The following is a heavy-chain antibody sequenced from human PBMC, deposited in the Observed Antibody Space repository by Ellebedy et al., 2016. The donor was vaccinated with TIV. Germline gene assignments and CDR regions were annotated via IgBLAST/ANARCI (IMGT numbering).Heavy chain of an antibody. Sequence: GESLKISCAASGFSVSSNYVTWVRQAPGKGLEWVSVVYSAGGTYYADSVKGRFTISRDNSKNTVYLQMNSLRAEDTAVYYCAREASYNSMEDDAFDIWGQGTMVTVSS. CDR3: AREASYNSMEDDAFDI. CDR2: VYSAGGT. D-gene: IGHD1-1*01. V-gene: IGHV3-53*01. CDR1: GFSVSSNY. J-gene: IGHJ3*02.